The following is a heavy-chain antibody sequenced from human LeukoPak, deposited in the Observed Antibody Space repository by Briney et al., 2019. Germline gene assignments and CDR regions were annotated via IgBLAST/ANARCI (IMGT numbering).Heavy chain of an antibody. Sequence: ASVKVSCKASGYTFTDYYMHWVRQAPGQGFEWMGWINPNDGDTNYAQKFQGRVTMTRDTSISTAHMEVSRLRSDDTAVYYCARANFLYCSSSTCLFDYWGQGTLVTVPS. CDR3: ARANFLYCSSSTCLFDY. D-gene: IGHD2-2*01. V-gene: IGHV1-2*02. CDR2: INPNDGDT. CDR1: GYTFTDYY. J-gene: IGHJ4*02.